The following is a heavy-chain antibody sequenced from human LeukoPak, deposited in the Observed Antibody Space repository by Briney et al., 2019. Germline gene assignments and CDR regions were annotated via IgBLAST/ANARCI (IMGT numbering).Heavy chain of an antibody. V-gene: IGHV4-59*01. Sequence: PSETLSLTCTVSGGSISRYYWSWIRQPPGKGLEWIGYIYYSGSTKYNTSLKSRVTISVDTSKNQISLKLNSVTAADTAVYYCARDYSYGSESDAFDIWGQGTMVTVSS. CDR3: ARDYSYGSESDAFDI. D-gene: IGHD5-18*01. CDR1: GGSISRYY. J-gene: IGHJ3*02. CDR2: IYYSGST.